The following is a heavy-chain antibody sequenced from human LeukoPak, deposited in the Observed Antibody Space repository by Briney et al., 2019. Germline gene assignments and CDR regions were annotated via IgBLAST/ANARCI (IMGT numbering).Heavy chain of an antibody. CDR3: ARLRGDVTDCDL. J-gene: IGHJ4*02. CDR2: IKRDGSTI. V-gene: IGHV3-7*01. Sequence: PGGSLRLSCAASGFTPSRCWMSWVPQAPGRGREWGATIKRDGSTIHYVDSVKGRFTNSRDNAKNSLSLQMNGLRAEDTAIYYCARLRGDVTDCDLWGQGTLVSVSS. D-gene: IGHD2-21*02. CDR1: GFTPSRCW.